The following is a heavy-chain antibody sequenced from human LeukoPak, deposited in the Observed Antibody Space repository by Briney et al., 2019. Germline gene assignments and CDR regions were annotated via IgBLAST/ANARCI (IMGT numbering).Heavy chain of an antibody. CDR1: GYSFTTYW. Sequence: GESLKISCKGSGYSFTTYWIAWVRQMPGKGLEWMGIIYPGDSDARYSPSFQGQVTISADKSISTAYLQWSSLKASDTAMYYCARYSYDSSGYYYVGYWGQGTLVTVSS. V-gene: IGHV5-51*01. CDR3: ARYSYDSSGYYYVGY. D-gene: IGHD3-22*01. CDR2: IYPGDSDA. J-gene: IGHJ4*02.